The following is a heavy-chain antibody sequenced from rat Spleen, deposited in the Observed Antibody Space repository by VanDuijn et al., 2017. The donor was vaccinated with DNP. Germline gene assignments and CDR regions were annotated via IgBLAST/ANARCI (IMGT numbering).Heavy chain of an antibody. CDR1: GFSLTSYT. CDR3: ARLTLY. D-gene: IGHD1-11*01. J-gene: IGHJ3*01. CDR2: ISSGGST. V-gene: IGHV2-6*01. Sequence: QVQLKESGPGLVQPSQTLSLTCTVSGFSLTSYTVSWVRQPPGKGLEWIAAISSGGSTYYNSALKSRLSISRDTSKSQVFLKMHSLETEDTAMYFCARLTLYWGQGTLVTVSS.